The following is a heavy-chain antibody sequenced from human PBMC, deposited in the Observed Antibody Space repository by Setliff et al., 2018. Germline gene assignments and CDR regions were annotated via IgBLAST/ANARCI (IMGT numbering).Heavy chain of an antibody. V-gene: IGHV4-34*01. J-gene: IGHJ4*02. CDR1: GGSFSDSH. CDR2: IDQGGST. CDR3: ARYRNYFDSSGQTQYYFDY. D-gene: IGHD3-22*01. Sequence: SETLSLTCAVYGGSFSDSHWSWIRQPPGKGLEWIGEIDQGGSTNYNPSLKSRVTISLDTSKNQFSLNLNSVTAADTAVYYCARYRNYFDSSGQTQYYFDYWGQGTLVTVSS.